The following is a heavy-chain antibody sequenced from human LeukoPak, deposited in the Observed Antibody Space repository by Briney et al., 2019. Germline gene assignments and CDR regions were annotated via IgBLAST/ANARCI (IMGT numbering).Heavy chain of an antibody. J-gene: IGHJ4*02. V-gene: IGHV4-59*01. CDR1: GGSISSYY. CDR3: ARDGGDSSGPYFDY. Sequence: SETLSLTCTVSGGSISSYYWSWIRQPPGKGLGWIWYIYYSGRTNYNPSLKSRVTISVDTSKNQFSLKLSSVTAADTAVYYCARDGGDSSGPYFDYWGQGTLVTVSS. D-gene: IGHD6-19*01. CDR2: IYYSGRT.